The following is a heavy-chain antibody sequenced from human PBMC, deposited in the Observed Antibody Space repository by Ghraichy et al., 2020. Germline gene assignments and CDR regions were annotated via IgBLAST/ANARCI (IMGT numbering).Heavy chain of an antibody. Sequence: SETLSLTCTVSGGSISSSSYYWGWIRQPPGKGLEWIGSIYYSGSTYYNPSLKSRVTISVDTSKNQFSLKLSSVTAADTAVYYCARQYSSGWRDLEMYYFDYWGQGTLVTVSS. CDR1: GGSISSSSYY. D-gene: IGHD6-19*01. CDR3: ARQYSSGWRDLEMYYFDY. V-gene: IGHV4-39*01. CDR2: IYYSGST. J-gene: IGHJ4*02.